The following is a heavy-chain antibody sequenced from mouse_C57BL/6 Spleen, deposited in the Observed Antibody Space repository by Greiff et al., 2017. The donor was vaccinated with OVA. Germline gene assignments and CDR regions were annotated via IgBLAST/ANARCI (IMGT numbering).Heavy chain of an antibody. CDR1: GYAFTNYL. J-gene: IGHJ3*01. CDR2: INPGSGGT. CDR3: ARSNWDEAWFAY. V-gene: IGHV1-54*01. D-gene: IGHD4-1*01. Sequence: QVQLQQSGAELVRPGPSVKVSCKASGYAFTNYLIEWVKQRPGQGLEWIGVINPGSGGTNYNEKFKGKATLTADKSSSTAYMQLSSLTSEDSAVYFCARSNWDEAWFAYWGQGTLVTVSA.